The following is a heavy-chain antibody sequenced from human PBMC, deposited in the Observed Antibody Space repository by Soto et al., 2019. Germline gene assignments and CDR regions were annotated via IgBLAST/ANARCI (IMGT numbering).Heavy chain of an antibody. D-gene: IGHD1-7*01. CDR2: TYYRSRWYN. V-gene: IGHV6-1*01. J-gene: IGHJ6*03. Sequence: PSQTLSLTCTISGNSVSSNSAAWNWIRLSPSRDLEWLARTYYRSRWYNDYAVSVRSRITVNPDTSKNQFSLQLTSVTPDDTAVYYCAGTTSHQWYYMDVWGKGTTVTVSS. CDR1: GNSVSSNSAA. CDR3: AGTTSHQWYYMDV.